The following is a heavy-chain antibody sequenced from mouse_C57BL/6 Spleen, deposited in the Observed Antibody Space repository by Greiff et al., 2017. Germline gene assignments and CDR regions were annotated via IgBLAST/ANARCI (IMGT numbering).Heavy chain of an antibody. CDR3: AMCRERAGFAY. D-gene: IGHD6-1*01. CDR2: IHPSDSDT. CDR1: GYTFTSYW. Sequence: QVQLQQPGAELVKPGASVKVSCKASGYTFTSYWMHWVKQRPGQGLEWIGRIHPSDSDTNYNQKFKGKATLTVDKSSSTSYMQLSSLTSEDAGFYYCAMCRERAGFAYWGTETLVTVSA. V-gene: IGHV1-74*01. J-gene: IGHJ3*01.